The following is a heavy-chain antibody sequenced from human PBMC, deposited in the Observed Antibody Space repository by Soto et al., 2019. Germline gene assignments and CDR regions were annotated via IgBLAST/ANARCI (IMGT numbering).Heavy chain of an antibody. J-gene: IGHJ4*02. CDR3: TTDAYGDYIN. CDR2: IKSKTDGGTT. V-gene: IGHV3-15*07. Sequence: GGSLSLSCAASGFTFCNAWMNWVRQAPGKGLEWVGRIKSKTDGGTTDYAAPVKGGFTISRDDSENTLYLQMNSLKTEDTAVYYCTTDAYGDYINWGQGTLVTVSS. CDR1: GFTFCNAW. D-gene: IGHD4-17*01.